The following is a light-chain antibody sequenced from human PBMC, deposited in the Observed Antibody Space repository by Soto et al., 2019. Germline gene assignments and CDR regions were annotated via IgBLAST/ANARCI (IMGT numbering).Light chain of an antibody. CDR3: MQGTLWPWT. CDR1: QSLIHSDGSTY. V-gene: IGKV2-30*02. Sequence: DVVMTQSPLSLPVTLGQPASISCRSSQSLIHSDGSTYLNWFQQRPGQSPRRLIYEVSDRDSGVASRFRGSVSGTDFTLKISRVETEDVGVYYCMQGTLWPWTFGQGTEVEIK. J-gene: IGKJ1*01. CDR2: EVS.